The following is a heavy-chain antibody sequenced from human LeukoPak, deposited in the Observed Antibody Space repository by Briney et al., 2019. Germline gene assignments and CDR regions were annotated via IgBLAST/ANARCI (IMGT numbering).Heavy chain of an antibody. CDR2: ISYDGSNK. D-gene: IGHD3-22*01. Sequence: GGSLRLSCTASGFSFRTYNLHWVRQAPGKGLEWVAVISYDGSNKYYADSVKGRFTISRDNSKNTLYLQMNSLRAEDTAVYYCARGETYYYDSSGYEADHWGQGTLVTVSS. CDR3: ARGETYYYDSSGYEADH. J-gene: IGHJ4*02. V-gene: IGHV3-30*19. CDR1: GFSFRTYN.